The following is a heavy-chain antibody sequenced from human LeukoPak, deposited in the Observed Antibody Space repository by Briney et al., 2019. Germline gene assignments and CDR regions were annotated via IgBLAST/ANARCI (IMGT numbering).Heavy chain of an antibody. CDR2: IYPGDSDT. Sequence: GESLKISCKGSEYSFTSYWIGWVRQMPGKGLEWMGIIYPGDSDTRYSPSFQGQVTISADKSISTAYLQWSSLKASDTAMYYCARRLGYCSGGSCGNWFDPWGQGTLVTVSS. CDR1: EYSFTSYW. D-gene: IGHD2-15*01. V-gene: IGHV5-51*01. J-gene: IGHJ5*02. CDR3: ARRLGYCSGGSCGNWFDP.